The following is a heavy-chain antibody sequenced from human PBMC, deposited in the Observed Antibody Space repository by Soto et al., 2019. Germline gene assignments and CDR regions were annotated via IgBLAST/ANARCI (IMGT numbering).Heavy chain of an antibody. CDR3: ARYCSGGGCYPLSMDV. J-gene: IGHJ6*02. V-gene: IGHV5-51*01. D-gene: IGHD2-15*01. CDR1: GYSFASYW. Sequence: PGESLKISCKGSGYSFASYWIGWVRQMPGKGLECMGIIYPSDSDTRYNPSLQGQVTISADKSIGTAYLQWSSLKASDTGMYYCARYCSGGGCYPLSMDVWGQGTTVTVSS. CDR2: IYPSDSDT.